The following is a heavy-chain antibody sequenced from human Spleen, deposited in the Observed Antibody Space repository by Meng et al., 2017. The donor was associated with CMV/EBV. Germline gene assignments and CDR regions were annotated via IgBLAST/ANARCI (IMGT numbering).Heavy chain of an antibody. CDR1: GGTFSSYA. Sequence: SGGTFSSYALSWVRQAPGQGLEWMGGIIPIFGTANYAQKFQGRVTITTDESTSTAYMELSSLRSEDTAVYYCARGLGGSYYRVGFDYWGQGTLVTVSS. CDR3: ARGLGGSYYRVGFDY. D-gene: IGHD1-26*01. CDR2: IIPIFGTA. J-gene: IGHJ4*02. V-gene: IGHV1-69*05.